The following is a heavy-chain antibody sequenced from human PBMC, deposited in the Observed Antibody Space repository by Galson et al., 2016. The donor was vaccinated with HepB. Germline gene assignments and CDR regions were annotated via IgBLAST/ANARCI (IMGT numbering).Heavy chain of an antibody. CDR2: INSDGSRR. D-gene: IGHD5-12*01. V-gene: IGHV3-74*01. CDR3: ARGGYDGYEIDY. CDR1: GFAFSSYW. J-gene: IGHJ4*02. Sequence: ASGFAFSSYWMYWVRQPPGKGLVWVSRINSDGSRRTYADSVKGRFTISRDNARNTLYLQMDSLRAEDTAVYYCARGGYDGYEIDYWGQGTLVSVSS.